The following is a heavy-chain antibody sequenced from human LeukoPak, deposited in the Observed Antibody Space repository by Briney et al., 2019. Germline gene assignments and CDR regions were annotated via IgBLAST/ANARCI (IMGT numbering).Heavy chain of an antibody. D-gene: IGHD2-15*01. CDR3: ARVFDWAGVVAAPPGNWFDP. CDR1: GDSVSSNSAA. J-gene: IGHJ5*02. Sequence: SQTLSLTCAISGDSVSSNSAAWNWIRQSPSRGLEWLGRTYYRSKWYNDYAVSVKSRITINPDTSKNQFSLQLNSVTPEDTAVYYCARVFDWAGVVAAPPGNWFDPWGQGTLVTVSS. CDR2: TYYRSKWYN. V-gene: IGHV6-1*01.